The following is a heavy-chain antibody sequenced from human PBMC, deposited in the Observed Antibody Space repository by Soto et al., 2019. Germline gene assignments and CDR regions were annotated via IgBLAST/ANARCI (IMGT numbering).Heavy chain of an antibody. Sequence: QVKLVQSGAEVKKPGASVKVSCKASGYTFTSYAMHWVRQAPGQRLEWMGWINAGNGNTKYSQKFQGRVTITRDTAARTADMELSSLRSEDTAVYYCARSVVVVTAADYWGQGTLVTVSS. J-gene: IGHJ4*02. CDR3: ARSVVVVTAADY. D-gene: IGHD2-21*02. CDR2: INAGNGNT. CDR1: GYTFTSYA. V-gene: IGHV1-3*01.